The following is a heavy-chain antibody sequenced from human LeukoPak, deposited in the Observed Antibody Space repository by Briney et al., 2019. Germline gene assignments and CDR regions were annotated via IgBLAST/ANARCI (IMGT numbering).Heavy chain of an antibody. V-gene: IGHV3-20*04. J-gene: IGHJ4*02. CDR1: GFTFADYG. D-gene: IGHD6-13*01. CDR2: INWSGDNT. CDR3: ARDLSSNWSNLGY. Sequence: GGSLRLSCEDSGFTFADYGLSWIRHAPGKGPQWVAGINWSGDNTFYADSVKGRITISRDNTKKTLYLQMNNLRGDDTATYYCARDLSSNWSNLGYWGQGTLVTVSS.